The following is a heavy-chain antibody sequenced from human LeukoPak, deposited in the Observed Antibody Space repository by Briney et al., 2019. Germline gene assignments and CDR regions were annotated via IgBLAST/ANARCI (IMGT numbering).Heavy chain of an antibody. CDR2: ISAYNGNT. Sequence: ASVKVSCKASGYTFTSYGISWVRQAPGQGLEWMGWISAYNGNTNYAQKLQGRVTMTTDTSTSTAYMELRSLRSDDTAVYYCAREGVADCSGGSCYSPNFDYWGQGTLVTVSS. CDR3: AREGVADCSGGSCYSPNFDY. V-gene: IGHV1-18*01. CDR1: GYTFTSYG. D-gene: IGHD2-15*01. J-gene: IGHJ4*02.